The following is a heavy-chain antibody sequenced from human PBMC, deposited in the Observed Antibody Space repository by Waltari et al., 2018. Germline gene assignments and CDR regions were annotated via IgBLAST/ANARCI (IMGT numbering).Heavy chain of an antibody. CDR3: ARGKRDGYSQ. CDR1: GGSFSGYY. J-gene: IGHJ4*02. D-gene: IGHD4-4*01. Sequence: QVQLQQWGAGLLKPSETLSLTCAVYGGSFSGYYWSWIRQPPGKGLEWIGEINHSGSTTYNPSLKSRVTISVDTSKNQFSLKLSSVTAADTAVYYCARGKRDGYSQWGQGTLVTVSS. CDR2: INHSGST. V-gene: IGHV4-34*01.